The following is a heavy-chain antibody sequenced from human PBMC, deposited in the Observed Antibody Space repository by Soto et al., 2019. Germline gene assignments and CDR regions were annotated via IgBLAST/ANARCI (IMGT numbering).Heavy chain of an antibody. CDR2: RYYSEST. CDR3: ARTKCSGGSCYSWSLDY. CDR1: GGSITTGGYY. V-gene: IGHV4-31*03. Sequence: SETLSLTCTVSGGSITTGGYYWSWIRQLPGKGLEWIGHRYYSESTYYNPSLKSRVSISLDTSKDQFSLKLSFVTAADTAMYYCARTKCSGGSCYSWSLDYWGQGTPVTVSS. J-gene: IGHJ4*02. D-gene: IGHD2-15*01.